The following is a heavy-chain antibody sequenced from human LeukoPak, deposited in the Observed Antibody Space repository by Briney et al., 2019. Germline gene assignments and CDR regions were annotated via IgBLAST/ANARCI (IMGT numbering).Heavy chain of an antibody. CDR3: AREVAGRLYFDY. V-gene: IGHV1-69*13. J-gene: IGHJ4*02. D-gene: IGHD6-19*01. CDR1: GGTFSSYA. Sequence: ASVKVSSKASGGTFSSYAISWVRQAPGQGLEWMGGIIPIFGTANYAQKFQGRVTITADESTSTAYMELSSRRSEDTAVYYCAREVAGRLYFDYWGQGTLVTVSS. CDR2: IIPIFGTA.